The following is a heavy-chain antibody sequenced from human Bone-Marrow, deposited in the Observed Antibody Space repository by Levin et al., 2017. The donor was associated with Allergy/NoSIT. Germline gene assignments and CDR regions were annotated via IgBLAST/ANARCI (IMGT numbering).Heavy chain of an antibody. J-gene: IGHJ4*02. Sequence: GESLKISCAASGFTFSSYAMSWVRQAPGKGLEWVSAISGSGGSTYYADSVKGRFTISRDNSKNTLYLQMNSLRAEDTAVYYCAKDVFSGSYSTRARLFDYWGQGTLVTVSS. CDR3: AKDVFSGSYSTRARLFDY. CDR1: GFTFSSYA. V-gene: IGHV3-23*01. D-gene: IGHD1-26*01. CDR2: ISGSGGST.